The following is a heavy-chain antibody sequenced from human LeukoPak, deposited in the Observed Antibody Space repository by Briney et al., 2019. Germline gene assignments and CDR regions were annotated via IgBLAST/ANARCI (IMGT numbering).Heavy chain of an antibody. CDR2: IGGSGAST. CDR3: AKDQYDFWSGFPPN. V-gene: IGHV3-23*01. J-gene: IGHJ4*02. D-gene: IGHD3-3*01. Sequence: GGSRRLASTASGFTFVNHAMTWDRQAPGKGLEWVSAIGGSGASTYYADSVKGRLTISRDNSKNTLYLQMDSLRAEDTALYFCAKDQYDFWSGFPPNWGQGTLVTVSS. CDR1: GFTFVNHA.